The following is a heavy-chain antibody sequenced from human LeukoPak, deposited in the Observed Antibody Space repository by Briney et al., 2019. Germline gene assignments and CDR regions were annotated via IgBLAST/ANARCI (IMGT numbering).Heavy chain of an antibody. CDR2: ISYDGSNK. J-gene: IGHJ4*02. CDR3: ARLGHSLVAYYDILTGYESLDY. D-gene: IGHD3-9*01. CDR1: GFTFSSYA. Sequence: GGSLRLSCAASGFTFSSYAMHWVRQAPGKGLEWVAVISYDGSNKYYADSVKGRFTISRDNSKNTLYLQMNSLRAEDTAVYYCARLGHSLVAYYDILTGYESLDYWGQGTLVTVSS. V-gene: IGHV3-30-3*01.